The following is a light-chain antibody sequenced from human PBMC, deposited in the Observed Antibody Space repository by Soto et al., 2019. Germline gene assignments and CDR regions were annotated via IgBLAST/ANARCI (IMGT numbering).Light chain of an antibody. CDR1: SSDVGGYNY. V-gene: IGLV2-14*01. CDR3: SSYTSSSTPNV. CDR2: DVS. J-gene: IGLJ1*01. Sequence: QLVLTQPASVSGSPGQSITISCTGTSSDVGGYNYVSWYQQRPGKAPKLMIYDVSDRPSGVSNRFSGSKSGNTASLTISGLQAEDEADYYCSSYTSSSTPNVFGTGTKLTVL.